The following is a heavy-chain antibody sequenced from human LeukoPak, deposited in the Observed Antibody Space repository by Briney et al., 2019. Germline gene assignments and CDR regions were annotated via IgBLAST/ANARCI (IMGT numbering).Heavy chain of an antibody. CDR3: ARPYYYDSSCDYYYDY. CDR2: ISSSSTYT. D-gene: IGHD3-22*01. CDR1: GFIFSDYY. Sequence: GGSLRLSCAASGFIFSDYYMSWIRQAPGKGLEWVSYISSSSTYTNYADSVKGRFTISRDNAKNSLYLQMNSLRAEDTAVYYCARPYYYDSSCDYYYDYWGQGTLVTVSS. J-gene: IGHJ4*02. V-gene: IGHV3-11*06.